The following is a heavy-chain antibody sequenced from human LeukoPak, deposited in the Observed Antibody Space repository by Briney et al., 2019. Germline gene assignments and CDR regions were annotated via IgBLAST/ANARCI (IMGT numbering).Heavy chain of an antibody. CDR3: ARQMVVTATLDY. V-gene: IGHV3-11*06. J-gene: IGHJ4*02. CDR2: ISSSSSYT. D-gene: IGHD2-15*01. CDR1: GFTFSDYY. Sequence: GGSLRLSCAASGFTFSDYYMSWIRQAPGKGLEWVSYISSSSSYTNYADSVKGRFTISIDNAKTSLYLQMNSLRAEDTAVYYCARQMVVTATLDYWGQGTLVTVSS.